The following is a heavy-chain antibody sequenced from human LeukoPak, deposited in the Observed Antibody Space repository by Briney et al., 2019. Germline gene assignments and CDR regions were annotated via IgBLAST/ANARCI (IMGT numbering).Heavy chain of an antibody. CDR3: ARGVNWIDP. V-gene: IGHV4-59*01. D-gene: IGHD6-13*01. J-gene: IGHJ5*02. CDR2: ISYSAIT. CDR1: XGSISSXX. Sequence: XGSISSXXXXXXXXXXGKGLEWIAYISYSAITNYNPALKSRVTISIDTSKNQFSLKLSSVTAADTAVYYCARGVNWIDPWGQGTLVTVSS.